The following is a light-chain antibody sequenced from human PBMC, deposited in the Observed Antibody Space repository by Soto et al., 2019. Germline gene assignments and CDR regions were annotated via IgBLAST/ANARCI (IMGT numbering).Light chain of an antibody. CDR1: QSVSSSY. J-gene: IGKJ3*01. CDR2: GAS. CDR3: QQYGSSPPIT. Sequence: EIVLRQSPGTLSLSPGERSTLSCRASQSVSSSYLAWYQQKPGQAPRLLIYGASSRATGIPDRFSGSGSGTDFTRTISRLEPEDFAVYYCQQYGSSPPITFGPGPKVDIK. V-gene: IGKV3-20*01.